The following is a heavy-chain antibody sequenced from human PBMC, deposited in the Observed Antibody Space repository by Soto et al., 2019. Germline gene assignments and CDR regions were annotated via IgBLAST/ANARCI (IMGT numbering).Heavy chain of an antibody. CDR3: ARDAIFGVVIRGIYYYYGMDV. D-gene: IGHD3-3*01. V-gene: IGHV1-69*01. CDR2: IIHIFGTT. J-gene: IGHJ6*02. Sequence: QVQLVQSGAEVKKPGSSVKVSCKASGGTFSNYAISWVRQAPGQGLEWMGGIIHIFGTTNYAQKFQGRVTITADESTSTAYLELSSLRSEDTAVYYCARDAIFGVVIRGIYYYYGMDVWGQGTTVTVSS. CDR1: GGTFSNYA.